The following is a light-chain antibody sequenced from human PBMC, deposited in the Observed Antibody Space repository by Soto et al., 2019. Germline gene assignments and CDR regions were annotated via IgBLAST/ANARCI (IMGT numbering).Light chain of an antibody. CDR3: MQHTHWPHK. V-gene: IGKV2-30*01. CDR2: NVS. J-gene: IGKJ2*01. Sequence: QSPLCRSVIVPQAAFLSFPAVRGLLSPNGTTFLGWFSQRPGQSPRRLIYNVSKRHSGGPDRFSGSGSGSDFRLHITRVEAEDVGVYYWMQHTHWPHKFGQGTKVDSK. CDR1: RGLLSPNGTTF.